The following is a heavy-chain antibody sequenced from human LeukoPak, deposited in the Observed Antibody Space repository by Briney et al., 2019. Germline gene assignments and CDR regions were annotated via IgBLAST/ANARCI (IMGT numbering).Heavy chain of an antibody. CDR1: GFTFSSYS. V-gene: IGHV3-21*01. CDR2: ISSSSSYI. CDR3: ARDSRGLETKYNWFDP. J-gene: IGHJ5*02. Sequence: GGSLRLSCAASGFTFSSYSMNWVRQAPGKGLEWVSSISSSSSYIYYADSVKGRFTISRDNAKNSLYPQMDSLRAEDTAVYYCARDSRGLETKYNWFDPWGQGTLVTVSS.